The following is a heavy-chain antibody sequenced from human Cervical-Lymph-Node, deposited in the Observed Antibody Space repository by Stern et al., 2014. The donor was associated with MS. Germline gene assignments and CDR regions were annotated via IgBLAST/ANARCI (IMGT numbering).Heavy chain of an antibody. J-gene: IGHJ4*02. Sequence: VQLVESGGGLVQPGGSLRLSCAASGFTFSRYAMSWVRQAPGQGLAWVSASSGSGGSTYYADSVKGRFTISRDNSKNTLYLQMNSLRAEDTAVYYCARKANWGSPHFDYWGQGTLVTVSS. D-gene: IGHD7-27*01. V-gene: IGHV3-23*04. CDR3: ARKANWGSPHFDY. CDR1: GFTFSRYA. CDR2: SSGSGGST.